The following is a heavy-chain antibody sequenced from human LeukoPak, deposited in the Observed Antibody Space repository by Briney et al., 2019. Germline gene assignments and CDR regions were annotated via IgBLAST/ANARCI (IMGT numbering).Heavy chain of an antibody. CDR3: ARGRVYCCGFDP. Sequence: KPSETLSLTCAVYGGSFSGYYWSWIRQPPGKGLEWIGEINHSGSTNYNPSLKSRVTISVDTSKSQFSLKLSSVTAADTAVYYCARGRVYCCGFDPWGQGTLVTVSS. V-gene: IGHV4-34*01. CDR2: INHSGST. J-gene: IGHJ5*02. D-gene: IGHD2-21*02. CDR1: GGSFSGYY.